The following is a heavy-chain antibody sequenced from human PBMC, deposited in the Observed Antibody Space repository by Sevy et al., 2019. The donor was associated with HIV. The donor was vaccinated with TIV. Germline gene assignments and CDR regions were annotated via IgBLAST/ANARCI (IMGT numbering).Heavy chain of an antibody. V-gene: IGHV3-48*03. CDR2: ISSSASTI. CDR3: AREGVGGFQTSLDYWGQGTLVTVSSGWTFCHCDYYYYYGMDV. CDR1: GFTFSSYE. J-gene: IGHJ6*02. Sequence: GGSLRLSCAASGFTFSSYEMNWVRQAPGKGLEWVSYISSSASTIFYADSVKGRFTISRDNPKNSLYLQMNNLKAEDTAVDYCAREGVGGFQTSLDYWGQGTLVTVSSGWTFCHCDYYYYYGMDVWGQGTTVTVSS. D-gene: IGHD2-15*01.